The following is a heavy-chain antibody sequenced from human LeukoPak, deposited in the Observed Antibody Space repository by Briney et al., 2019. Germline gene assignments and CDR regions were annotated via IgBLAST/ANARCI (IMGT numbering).Heavy chain of an antibody. CDR2: IYYGGST. V-gene: IGHV4-59*01. Sequence: SETLSLTCTVSGGSISSYYWSWIRQPPGKGLEWIGYIYYGGSTNYNPSLKSRVTISVDTSKNQFSLKLSSVTAADTAVYYCARAAYYDFWSGYYTGYYFDYWGQGTLVTVSS. CDR3: ARAAYYDFWSGYYTGYYFDY. J-gene: IGHJ4*02. D-gene: IGHD3-3*01. CDR1: GGSISSYY.